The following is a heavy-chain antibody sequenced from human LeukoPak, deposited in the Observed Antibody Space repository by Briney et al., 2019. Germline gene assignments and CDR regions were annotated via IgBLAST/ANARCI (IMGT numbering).Heavy chain of an antibody. D-gene: IGHD5-24*01. CDR2: ISPYNDDT. CDR3: ARSGGGYNPIDF. Sequence: GASVKVSCKASGYTFSSSGISWVRQAPGQGLEWMGWISPYNDDTRYEQTLQGRVTMITDTSTSTVYMELRSLRSDDTAVYYCARSGGGYNPIDFWGQGTRVTVSS. J-gene: IGHJ4*02. CDR1: GYTFSSSG. V-gene: IGHV1-18*01.